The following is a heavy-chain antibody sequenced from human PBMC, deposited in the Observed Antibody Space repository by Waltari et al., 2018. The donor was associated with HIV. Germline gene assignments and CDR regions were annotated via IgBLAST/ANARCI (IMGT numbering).Heavy chain of an antibody. V-gene: IGHV3-23*01. CDR3: AKRASGGYYYYFDY. CDR2: ISVGGDST. D-gene: IGHD3-22*01. J-gene: IGHJ4*02. CDR1: GLTFSNYA. Sequence: EVQLLESGGGLVQPGGSLSLSCVVSGLTFSNYAMSWVRQAPGKGLEWVSVISVGGDSTYYADSVKGRFTISRDNSKNTLYLQMNSLRAEDTALYYCAKRASGGYYYYFDYWGQGTLVTVSS.